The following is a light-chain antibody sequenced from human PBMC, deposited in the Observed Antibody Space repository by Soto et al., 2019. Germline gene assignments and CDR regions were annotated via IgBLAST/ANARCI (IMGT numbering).Light chain of an antibody. J-gene: IGLJ2*01. CDR2: SDN. Sequence: QSVLTQPHSASGTPGQRVTISCAGSNSNIGSNTVSWYQQLPGTAPKSLIYSDNQRPSGVPDRISGARSGTSASLAISGLQSDDEAESYCAACDDSLRGRVFGGGTTVTVL. CDR1: NSNIGSNT. V-gene: IGLV1-44*01. CDR3: AACDDSLRGRV.